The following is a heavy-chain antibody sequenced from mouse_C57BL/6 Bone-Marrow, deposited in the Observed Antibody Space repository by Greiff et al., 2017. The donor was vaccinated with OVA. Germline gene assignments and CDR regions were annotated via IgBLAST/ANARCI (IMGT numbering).Heavy chain of an antibody. D-gene: IGHD4-1*01. CDR3: AREGNWFDY. V-gene: IGHV1-50*01. J-gene: IGHJ2*01. Sequence: VQLQHPGAELVKPGASVKLSCKASGYTFTSYWMKWVKQRPGQGLEWIGEIDPSDSYTNYNQKFKGKATLTVDTSSSTAYMQLSILTSEDAAVYYCAREGNWFDYWGQGTTLTVSS. CDR1: GYTFTSYW. CDR2: IDPSDSYT.